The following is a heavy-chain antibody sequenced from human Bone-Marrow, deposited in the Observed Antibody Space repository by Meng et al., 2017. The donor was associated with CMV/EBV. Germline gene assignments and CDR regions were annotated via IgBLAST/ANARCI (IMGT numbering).Heavy chain of an antibody. CDR1: GFTFSSYS. V-gene: IGHV3-21*01. J-gene: IGHJ4*02. CDR2: ISSSSSYI. CDR3: ARVESAWYSSSWYLDY. Sequence: GGSLRLSCAASGFTFSSYSMNWVRQAPGKGLEWVSSISSSSSYIYYADSVKGRFTISRDNAKNTLYLQMNSLGAEDTAVYYCARVESAWYSSSWYLDYWGQGTLVTVSS. D-gene: IGHD6-13*01.